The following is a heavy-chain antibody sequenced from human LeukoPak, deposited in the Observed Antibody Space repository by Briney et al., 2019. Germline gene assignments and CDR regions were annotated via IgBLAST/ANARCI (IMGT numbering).Heavy chain of an antibody. J-gene: IGHJ4*02. CDR2: INPHSGGT. CDR1: GYRFTGYY. V-gene: IGHV1-2*02. D-gene: IGHD3-9*01. Sequence: ASVKVSCKASGYRFTGYYIHWVRQAPGQGLEWMGWINPHSGGTKFAQKFQGRVTMTRDTSISTAYMEVSRLRSDDAAVYYCAREYYDILTVSLDYWGQGTLVTVSS. CDR3: AREYYDILTVSLDY.